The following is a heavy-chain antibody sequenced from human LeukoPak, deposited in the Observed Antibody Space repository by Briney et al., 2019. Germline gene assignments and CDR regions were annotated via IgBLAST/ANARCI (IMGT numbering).Heavy chain of an antibody. CDR2: IYTSGST. D-gene: IGHD1-26*01. CDR1: GGSISSGSYY. Sequence: SQTLSLTCTVSGGSISSGSYYWSWIRQPAGKGLEWIGRIYTSGSTNYNPSLKSRVTISVDTSKNQFSLKLSSVTAADTAVYYCARVRGSGSYYYYYYYMDVWGKGTTVTISS. J-gene: IGHJ6*03. V-gene: IGHV4-61*02. CDR3: ARVRGSGSYYYYYYYMDV.